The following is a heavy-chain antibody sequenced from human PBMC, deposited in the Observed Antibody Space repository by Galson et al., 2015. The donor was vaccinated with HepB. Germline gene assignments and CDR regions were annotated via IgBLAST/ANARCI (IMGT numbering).Heavy chain of an antibody. Sequence: SLRLSCAASGFTFSNYWMQWVRQAPGKGLVWVARIKTDGTSTNYADSVKGRFTISRDNAKNTLYLQMSSLGDEDTALYYCARAGFCSGDCYKGFDCWGRGTLVTVSS. D-gene: IGHD2-21*02. CDR3: ARAGFCSGDCYKGFDC. CDR2: IKTDGTST. CDR1: GFTFSNYW. V-gene: IGHV3-74*01. J-gene: IGHJ4*02.